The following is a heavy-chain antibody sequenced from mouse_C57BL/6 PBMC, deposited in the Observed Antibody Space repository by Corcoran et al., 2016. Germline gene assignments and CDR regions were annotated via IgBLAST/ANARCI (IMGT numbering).Heavy chain of an antibody. D-gene: IGHD2-3*01. CDR2: INPNNGGT. Sequence: EVQLQQSGPELVKPGASVKISCKASGYTFTDYYMNWVKQSHGKSLEWIGDINPNNGGTSYNQKFKGKATLTVDKSSSTAYMELRSLTSEDSAVYYCAREDGYYRAMDYWGQGTSVTVSS. J-gene: IGHJ4*01. V-gene: IGHV1-26*01. CDR3: AREDGYYRAMDY. CDR1: GYTFTDYY.